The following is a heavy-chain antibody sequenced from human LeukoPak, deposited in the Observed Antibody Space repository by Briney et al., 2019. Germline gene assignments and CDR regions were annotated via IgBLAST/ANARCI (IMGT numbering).Heavy chain of an antibody. D-gene: IGHD3-10*01. V-gene: IGHV4-39*01. CDR2: IYYSGST. J-gene: IGHJ4*02. CDR1: GGSISCSSYY. Sequence: PSETLSLPCTVSGGSISCSSYYWGWIRQPPGKGLEWIGSIYYSGSTYYNPSLKSRVTISVDTSKNQFSLKLSSVTAADTAVYYCAILRLGEGVDYWGQGTLGTVSS. CDR3: AILRLGEGVDY.